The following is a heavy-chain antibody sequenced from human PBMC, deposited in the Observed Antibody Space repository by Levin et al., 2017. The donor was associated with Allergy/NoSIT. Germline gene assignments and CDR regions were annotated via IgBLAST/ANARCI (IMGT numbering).Heavy chain of an antibody. CDR1: GFTFSSYS. Sequence: GESLKISCAASGFTFSSYSMNWVRQAPGKGLEWVSSISSSSSYIYYADSVKGRFTISRDNAKNSLYLQMNSLRAEATAVYYCARGTTGYSRAMGNWFDPWGQGTLVTVSS. V-gene: IGHV3-21*01. CDR2: ISSSSSYI. J-gene: IGHJ5*02. D-gene: IGHD6-13*01. CDR3: ARGTTGYSRAMGNWFDP.